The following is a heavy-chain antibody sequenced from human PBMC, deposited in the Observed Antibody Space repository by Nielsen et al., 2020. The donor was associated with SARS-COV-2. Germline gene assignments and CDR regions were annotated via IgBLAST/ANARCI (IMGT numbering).Heavy chain of an antibody. V-gene: IGHV3-30*18. J-gene: IGHJ4*02. CDR2: VSRGGSDT. CDR1: GFTFANYG. CDR3: AKDVWSGAHQIGPDY. D-gene: IGHD3-3*01. Sequence: GGSLRLSRAASGFTFANYGIHWVRQVAGRGLEWVAIVSRGGSDTFYVDPVKGRFTISRDNSKNTVYLQMNSLRAEDTAVYHCAKDVWSGAHQIGPDYWGQGTLVTVSS.